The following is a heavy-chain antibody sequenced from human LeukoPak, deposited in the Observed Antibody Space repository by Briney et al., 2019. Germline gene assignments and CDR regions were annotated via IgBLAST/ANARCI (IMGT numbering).Heavy chain of an antibody. CDR2: ISSSSSYI. J-gene: IGHJ5*02. CDR1: GFTLSSYS. V-gene: IGHV3-21*01. D-gene: IGHD3-10*01. Sequence: PGGSLRLSCAASGFTLSSYSMNWVRQAPGKGLEWVSFISSSSSYIYYADSVKGRFTISRDNAKNSLYLQMNSLRAEDTAVYYCARESGITMLRGAHTPWGQGILVTVSS. CDR3: ARESGITMLRGAHTP.